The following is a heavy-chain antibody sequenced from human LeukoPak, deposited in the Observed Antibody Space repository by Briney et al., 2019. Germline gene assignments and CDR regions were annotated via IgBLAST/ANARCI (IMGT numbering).Heavy chain of an antibody. CDR2: ISAYNGNT. D-gene: IGHD3-3*01. V-gene: IGHV1-18*01. CDR3: ARAIITIFGVVMVGAFDI. Sequence: ASVKVSCKASGYTFTSYGISWVRQAPGQGLEWMGWISAYNGNTNYAQKLQGRVTMTTDTSTSTAYMELRSLRSDDTAVYYCARAIITIFGVVMVGAFDIWGQGTMVTVSS. CDR1: GYTFTSYG. J-gene: IGHJ3*02.